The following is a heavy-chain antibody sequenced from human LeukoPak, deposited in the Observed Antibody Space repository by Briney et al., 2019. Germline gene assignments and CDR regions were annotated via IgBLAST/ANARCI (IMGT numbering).Heavy chain of an antibody. J-gene: IGHJ3*02. CDR3: ARAKSSGYYPDAFDI. CDR2: ISGSGGNT. V-gene: IGHV3-23*01. Sequence: GGSLRLSCAASGFIFSSYATSWVRQAPGKGLEWVSGISGSGGNTYKADSVKGRFTISRDNSKNTLYLQMNSLRAEDTAVYYCARAKSSGYYPDAFDIWGQGTMVTVSS. CDR1: GFIFSSYA. D-gene: IGHD3-22*01.